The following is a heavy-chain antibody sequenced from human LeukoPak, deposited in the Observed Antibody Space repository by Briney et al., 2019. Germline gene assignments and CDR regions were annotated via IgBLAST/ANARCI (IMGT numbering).Heavy chain of an antibody. CDR1: GFTFDEYA. V-gene: IGHV3-9*01. CDR2: ISWNSGSI. D-gene: IGHD6-13*01. CDR3: AKVRSSNWYDGFDP. Sequence: GGSLRLSCAASGFTFDEYAMHWVRQAPGKGLEWVSGISWNSGSIGYADSVKGRFTISRDNAKNSLYLQMNSLRAEDTALYYCAKVRSSNWYDGFDPWGQGTLVTVSS. J-gene: IGHJ5*02.